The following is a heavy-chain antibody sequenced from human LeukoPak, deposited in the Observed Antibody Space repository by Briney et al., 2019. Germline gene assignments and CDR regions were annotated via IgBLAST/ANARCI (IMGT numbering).Heavy chain of an antibody. CDR1: GYTFTGYY. J-gene: IGHJ4*02. CDR2: IIPIFGTA. Sequence: ASVKVSCKASGYTFTGYYMHWVRQAPGQGLEWMGGIIPIFGTANYAQKFQGRVTITADESTSTAYMELSSLRSEDTAVYYCARDRDPMVDYSNYEFDYWGQGTLVTVSS. D-gene: IGHD4-11*01. V-gene: IGHV1-69*13. CDR3: ARDRDPMVDYSNYEFDY.